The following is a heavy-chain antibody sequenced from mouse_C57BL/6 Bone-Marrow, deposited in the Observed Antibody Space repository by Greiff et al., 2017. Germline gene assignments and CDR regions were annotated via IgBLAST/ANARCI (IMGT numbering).Heavy chain of an antibody. V-gene: IGHV1-81*01. CDR3: ARGGYPWFAY. D-gene: IGHD2-2*01. J-gene: IGHJ3*01. Sequence: QVQLQQSGAELARPGASVKLSCKASGYTFTSYGISWVKQRTGQGLEWIGEIYPRSGNTYYNEKFKGKAALTADKSSSTAYMELRSLTSEDSAVYFCARGGYPWFAYWGQGTRVTVSA. CDR2: IYPRSGNT. CDR1: GYTFTSYG.